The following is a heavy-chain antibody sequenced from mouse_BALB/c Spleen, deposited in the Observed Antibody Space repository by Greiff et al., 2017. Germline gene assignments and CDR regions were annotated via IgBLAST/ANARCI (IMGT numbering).Heavy chain of an antibody. CDR1: GYTFTSYW. Sequence: QVQLQQSGAELAKPGASVKMSCKASGYTFTSYWMHWVKQRPGQGLEWIGYINPSTGYTEYNQKFKDKATMTADKSSSTAYMQLSSLTSEDSAVYYCASGGGLGLRGFAYWGQGTLVTVSA. V-gene: IGHV1-7*01. CDR3: ASGGGLGLRGFAY. D-gene: IGHD3-1*01. J-gene: IGHJ3*01. CDR2: INPSTGYT.